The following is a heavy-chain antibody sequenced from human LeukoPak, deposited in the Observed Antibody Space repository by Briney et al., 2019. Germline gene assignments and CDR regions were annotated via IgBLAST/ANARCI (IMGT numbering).Heavy chain of an antibody. V-gene: IGHV3-53*05. CDR2: IYSDGST. Sequence: GGSLRLSCAASGFTVSSNYMSWVRQAPGKGLEWVSEIYSDGSTYYAASVKGRFSISRDSSKNTLYLQMNSLRAEDTAVYYCAKDGFRSSSWYDNYYYYMDVWGKGTTVTISS. CDR3: AKDGFRSSSWYDNYYYYMDV. J-gene: IGHJ6*03. CDR1: GFTVSSNY. D-gene: IGHD6-13*01.